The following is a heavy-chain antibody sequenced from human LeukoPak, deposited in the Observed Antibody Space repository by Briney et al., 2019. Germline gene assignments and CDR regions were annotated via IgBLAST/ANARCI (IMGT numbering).Heavy chain of an antibody. Sequence: ASVKVSCKAPGYTFTSYYMHWLRQAPGQGLEWMGWINPNSGGTNYAQKFQGRVTMTRDTSISTAYMDLSGLRSDDTAVYYCARGFVVRGVSPIRPPLSGAFHIWGQGTMVTVSS. J-gene: IGHJ3*02. CDR3: ARGFVVRGVSPIRPPLSGAFHI. D-gene: IGHD3-10*01. V-gene: IGHV1-2*02. CDR2: INPNSGGT. CDR1: GYTFTSYY.